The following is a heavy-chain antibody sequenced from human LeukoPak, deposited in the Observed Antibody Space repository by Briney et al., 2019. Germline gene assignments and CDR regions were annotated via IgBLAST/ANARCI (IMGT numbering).Heavy chain of an antibody. Sequence: SVKVSCKASGGTFSSYAISWVRQAPGQGLEWMGRIIPILGIANYAQKFQGRVTITADKSTSTAYMELSSLRSEDTAVYYCARSYDFWSGSNWFDPWGQGTLVTVSS. CDR3: ARSYDFWSGSNWFDP. CDR1: GGTFSSYA. V-gene: IGHV1-69*04. CDR2: IIPILGIA. D-gene: IGHD3-3*01. J-gene: IGHJ5*02.